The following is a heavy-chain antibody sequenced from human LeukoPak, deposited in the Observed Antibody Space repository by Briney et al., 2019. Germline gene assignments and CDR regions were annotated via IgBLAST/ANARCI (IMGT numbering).Heavy chain of an antibody. V-gene: IGHV4-34*01. J-gene: IGHJ5*02. CDR3: ARGEAAAGTRWFDP. CDR2: INHSGST. CDR1: GGSFSGYY. Sequence: PSETLSLTCAVYGGSFSGYYWSWIRQPPGKGLEWIGEINHSGSTNYNPSLKSRVTISVDTSKNQFSLKLSSVTAADTAVYYCARGEAAAGTRWFDPWGQGTLVTVSS. D-gene: IGHD6-13*01.